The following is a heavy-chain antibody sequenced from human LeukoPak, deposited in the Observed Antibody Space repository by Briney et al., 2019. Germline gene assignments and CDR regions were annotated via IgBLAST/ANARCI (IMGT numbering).Heavy chain of an antibody. J-gene: IGHJ5*02. V-gene: IGHV4-34*01. CDR1: GGSFSGYY. Sequence: SETLSLTCAVYGGSFSGYYWSWIRQPPGKGLEWIGEINHSGSTNYNPSLKSRVTISVDTSKNQFSLKLSSVTAADTAVYYCARGRNEGSGSYNTWFDPWGQGTLVTVSS. CDR2: INHSGST. CDR3: ARGRNEGSGSYNTWFDP. D-gene: IGHD3-10*01.